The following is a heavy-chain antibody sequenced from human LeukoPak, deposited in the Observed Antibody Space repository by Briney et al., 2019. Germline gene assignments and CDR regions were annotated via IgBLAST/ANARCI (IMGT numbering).Heavy chain of an antibody. CDR1: GGSFSGYY. Sequence: SETLSLTCAVYGGSFSGYYWSWIRQPPGKGLEWIGEINHSGSTNYNPSLKSRVTISVDTSKNQFSLKLSSVTAADTAVYYCARDSGSYYGYMDVWGKGTTVTISS. D-gene: IGHD1-26*01. J-gene: IGHJ6*03. CDR3: ARDSGSYYGYMDV. V-gene: IGHV4-34*01. CDR2: INHSGST.